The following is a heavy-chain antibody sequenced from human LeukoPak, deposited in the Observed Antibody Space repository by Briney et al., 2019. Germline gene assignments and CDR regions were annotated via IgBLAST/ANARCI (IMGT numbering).Heavy chain of an antibody. Sequence: RGSLRLSCSASGFTFTTYGMNWVRQAPGKGLERVSSISSSSSYIYYADSVKGRFTISRENARNSLYLQMNRLRAEDTAVYYCAKGPLLWDWGQGTLVTVSS. CDR1: GFTFTTYG. V-gene: IGHV3-21*04. D-gene: IGHD2/OR15-2a*01. CDR2: ISSSSSYI. J-gene: IGHJ4*02. CDR3: AKGPLLWD.